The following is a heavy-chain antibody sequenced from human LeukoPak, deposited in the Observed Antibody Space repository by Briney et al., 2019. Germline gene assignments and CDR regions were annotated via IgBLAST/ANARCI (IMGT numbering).Heavy chain of an antibody. CDR1: GFTFSSYW. J-gene: IGHJ6*03. Sequence: PGGSLRLSCAASGFTFSSYWMSWVRQAPGKGLEWVANIKQDGSEKYYVDSVKGRFTISRDNAKNSLYLQMNSLRAEDTAVYYCARDAAYCGSTSCVRYYYYYMDVWGKGTTVTVSS. D-gene: IGHD2-2*01. V-gene: IGHV3-7*01. CDR2: IKQDGSEK. CDR3: ARDAAYCGSTSCVRYYYYYMDV.